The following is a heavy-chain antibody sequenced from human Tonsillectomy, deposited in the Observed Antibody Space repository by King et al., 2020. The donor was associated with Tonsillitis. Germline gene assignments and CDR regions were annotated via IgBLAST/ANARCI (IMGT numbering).Heavy chain of an antibody. D-gene: IGHD3-16*01. CDR3: VKQGGIYSYTYGDF. V-gene: IGHV3-64D*06. CDR1: GFTFSDYA. J-gene: IGHJ4*02. CDR2: ISRNGITT. Sequence: EVQLVESGGGLVQPGGSLRLSCSASGFTFSDYAMHWVRQAPGKGLEYVSAISRNGITTYYTDSVGGRFTVSRDQSKNTVYLHMSGLRPEDTAVYYCVKQGGIYSYTYGDFWGQGTLVIVSS.